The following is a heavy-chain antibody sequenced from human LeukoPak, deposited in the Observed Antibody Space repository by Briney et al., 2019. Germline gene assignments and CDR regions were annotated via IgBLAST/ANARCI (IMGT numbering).Heavy chain of an antibody. D-gene: IGHD6-6*01. Sequence: GGSLRLSCAASGFTFSSYSMNWVRQAPGKGLEWVSSISSSSSYIYYADSVKGRFTISRDNAKNSLYPQMNSLRAEDTAVYYCAREGTIAARPLDYWGQGTLVTVSS. CDR2: ISSSSSYI. CDR3: AREGTIAARPLDY. V-gene: IGHV3-21*01. J-gene: IGHJ4*02. CDR1: GFTFSSYS.